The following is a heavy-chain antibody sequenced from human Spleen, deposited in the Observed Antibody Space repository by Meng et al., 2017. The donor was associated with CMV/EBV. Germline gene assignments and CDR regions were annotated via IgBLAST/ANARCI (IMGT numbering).Heavy chain of an antibody. CDR2: INPDSGDS. V-gene: IGHV1-2*02. CDR1: GYTFSDYF. CDR3: ARDSMGFIWNWGWFDP. Sequence: ASVKVSCKASGYTFSDYFMHWVRQAPGQGLEWMGWINPDSGDSNYAQKFQGRVTLTRDTAITTAYMDVSRLTSGDTAVYYCARDSMGFIWNWGWFDPWGQGTLVTVSS. J-gene: IGHJ5*02. D-gene: IGHD1-1*01.